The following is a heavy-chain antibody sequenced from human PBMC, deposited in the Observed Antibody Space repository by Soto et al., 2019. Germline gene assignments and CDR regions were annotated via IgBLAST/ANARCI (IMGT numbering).Heavy chain of an antibody. D-gene: IGHD6-6*01. J-gene: IGHJ6*02. V-gene: IGHV5-51*01. CDR2: IYPGDSDT. CDR1: GYSFTSYW. CDR3: ARQVAAHPGTYYYGMDV. Sequence: GASLKISCKGSGYSFTSYWIGWVRQMPGKGLEWMGIIYPGDSDTRYSPSFQGQVTISADKSISTAYLQWSSLKASDTAMYYCARQVAAHPGTYYYGMDVWGQGTTVTVSS.